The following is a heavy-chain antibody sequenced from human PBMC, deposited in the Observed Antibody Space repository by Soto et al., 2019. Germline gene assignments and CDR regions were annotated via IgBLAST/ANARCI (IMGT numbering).Heavy chain of an antibody. CDR2: INPNSGGT. J-gene: IGHJ6*02. CDR1: GYTFTGYY. Sequence: GASVKVSCKASGYTFTGYYMHWVRQAPGQGLEWMGWINPNSGGTNYAQKFQGWVTMTRDTSISTAYMELSRLRSDDTAVYYCARDLDSNWYDDYYDGKDVWSQGNTVPVSS. D-gene: IGHD6-13*01. CDR3: ARDLDSNWYDDYYDGKDV. V-gene: IGHV1-2*04.